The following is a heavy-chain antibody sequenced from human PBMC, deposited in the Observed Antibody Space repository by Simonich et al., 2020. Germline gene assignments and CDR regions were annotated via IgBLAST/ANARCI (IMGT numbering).Heavy chain of an antibody. CDR2: INPNAGGT. CDR3: ARGGVQYYYYYMDV. J-gene: IGHJ6*03. CDR1: GYTFTGYY. V-gene: IGHV1-2*02. D-gene: IGHD3-3*01. Sequence: QVQLVQSGAEVKKPGASVKVSCTASGYTFTGYYMHWLRQAPGQGLECVGVINPNAGGTNYAQKCQGRVTMTRDTSISTAYMELSRLRSDDTAVYYCARGGVQYYYYYMDVWGKGTTVTVSS.